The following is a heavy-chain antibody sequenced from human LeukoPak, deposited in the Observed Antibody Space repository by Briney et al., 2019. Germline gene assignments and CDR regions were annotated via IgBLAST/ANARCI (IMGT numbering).Heavy chain of an antibody. CDR3: AXHPRRGWHVDY. CDR2: IYYSGST. D-gene: IGHD6-19*01. J-gene: IGHJ4*02. V-gene: IGHV4-59*08. Sequence: SETLSLTCTVSGGSISSYYWSWIRQPPGKGLEWIGYIYYSGSTNYNPSLKSRVTISVDTSKNQFSLKLSSVTAADTAVYYCAXHPRRGWHVDYWGQRTLVTVSS. CDR1: GGSISSYY.